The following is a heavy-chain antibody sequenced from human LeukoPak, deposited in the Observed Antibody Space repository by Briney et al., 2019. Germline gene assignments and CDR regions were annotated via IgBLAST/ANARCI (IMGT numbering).Heavy chain of an antibody. Sequence: ASVKVSCKASGYTFTGYYMHWVRQAPGQGLEWMGWINPNSGGTNYAQKFQGRVTMTRDTSISTAYMELSRLRSDDTAVYYCARDFIGTTLWSDTFDIWGQGTMVTVSS. V-gene: IGHV1-2*02. J-gene: IGHJ3*02. CDR3: ARDFIGTTLWSDTFDI. D-gene: IGHD3-3*01. CDR2: INPNSGGT. CDR1: GYTFTGYY.